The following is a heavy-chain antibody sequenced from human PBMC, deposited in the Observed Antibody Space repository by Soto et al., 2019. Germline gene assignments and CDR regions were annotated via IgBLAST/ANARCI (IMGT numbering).Heavy chain of an antibody. V-gene: IGHV3-23*01. CDR1: GFTFGSYD. J-gene: IGHJ4*02. Sequence: GGSLRLSCAASGFTFGSYDMGWVRQAPGRGLEWVSTISATGGSTYYADSVKGRFTISRDNPKNTLYLQMNSLRAEDTAVYYCVKNRYSYGDSDFDYWGQGTLVTVSS. D-gene: IGHD4-17*01. CDR2: ISATGGST. CDR3: VKNRYSYGDSDFDY.